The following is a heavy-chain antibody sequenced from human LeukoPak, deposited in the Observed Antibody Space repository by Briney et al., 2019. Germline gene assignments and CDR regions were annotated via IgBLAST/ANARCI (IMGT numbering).Heavy chain of an antibody. J-gene: IGHJ4*02. CDR3: ANGLHSGWFDY. CDR1: GFTFSSYA. D-gene: IGHD6-19*01. CDR2: ISDSGGNT. V-gene: IGHV3-23*01. Sequence: GGSLRLSCAASGFTFSSYAMSWVRQAPGKGLEWVSGISDSGGNTYYADSVKGRFTISRDNSKNTLFLQMNSLRTDDRAMYYCANGLHSGWFDYWGQGALVTVSS.